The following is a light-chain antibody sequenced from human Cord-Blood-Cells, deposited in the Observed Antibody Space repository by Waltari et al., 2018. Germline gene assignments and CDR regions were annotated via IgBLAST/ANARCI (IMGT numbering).Light chain of an antibody. CDR2: EVS. CDR1: SSDVGSYNL. Sequence: QSALTQPASVSGSPGQSITISCTGTSSDVGSYNLVSWYQQHPGKAPKLMIYEVSKRPSGVSNSVSGSKAGNTASLTISGLQAEDEADYSCCSYAGSSTYVFGAGTKVTVL. V-gene: IGLV2-23*02. J-gene: IGLJ1*01. CDR3: CSYAGSSTYV.